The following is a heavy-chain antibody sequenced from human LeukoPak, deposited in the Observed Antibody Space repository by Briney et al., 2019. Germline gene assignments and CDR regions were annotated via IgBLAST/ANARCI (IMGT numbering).Heavy chain of an antibody. CDR2: IRYDGSNK. CDR3: AKDANFRVPGED. CDR1: GFTFSSYG. D-gene: IGHD3-10*01. J-gene: IGHJ4*02. V-gene: IGHV3-30*02. Sequence: GGSLRLSCAVSGFTFSSYGMHWVRQAPGKGLEWVAFIRYDGSNKYYADSVKDRFTISRDNSKNTLYLQMNSLRPEDTAVYYCAKDANFRVPGEDWGQGTLVTVSS.